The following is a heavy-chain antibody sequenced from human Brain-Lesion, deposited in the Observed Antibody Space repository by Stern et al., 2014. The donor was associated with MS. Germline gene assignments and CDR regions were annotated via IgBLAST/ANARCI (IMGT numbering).Heavy chain of an antibody. CDR3: ARDQRGITIFGVVTDYYYLGMDV. Sequence: VHLVESGAEVKKPGASVKVSCKTSGYIFTCYYIHWVRQAPGQGLEWMAWINPNTGGTKYAQKFQGRVTMSRDTSISTAYVELSSLTSDDTAVYYCARDQRGITIFGVVTDYYYLGMDVWGQGTTVTVSS. D-gene: IGHD3-3*01. J-gene: IGHJ6*02. CDR1: GYIFTCYY. V-gene: IGHV1-2*02. CDR2: INPNTGGT.